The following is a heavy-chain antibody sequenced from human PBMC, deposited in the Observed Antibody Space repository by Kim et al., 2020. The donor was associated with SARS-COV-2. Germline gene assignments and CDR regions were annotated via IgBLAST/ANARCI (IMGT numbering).Heavy chain of an antibody. CDR1: GGSFSGYY. J-gene: IGHJ5*02. Sequence: SETLSLTCAVYGGSFSGYYWSWIRQPPGKGLEWIGEINHSGSTNYNPSLKSRVTISVDTSKNQFSLKLSSVTAAYTAVYYCARECKYSSGFLLARWFDPWGQGTLVTVSS. CDR3: ARECKYSSGFLLARWFDP. D-gene: IGHD3-22*01. CDR2: INHSGST. V-gene: IGHV4-34*01.